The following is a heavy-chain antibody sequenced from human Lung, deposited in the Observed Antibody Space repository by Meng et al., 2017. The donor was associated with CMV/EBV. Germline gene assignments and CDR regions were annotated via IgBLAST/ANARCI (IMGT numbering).Heavy chain of an antibody. CDR3: VRQGHGVPLAF. CDR2: VYPGDSGT. Sequence: GGSLRLXCKGSGYMFSVYWIAWVRQMPGKDLEWVGIVYPGDSGTRYSPSLQGQVTISVDKSISTAYLQWSSLRASDTPIYYCVRQGHGVPLAFWRKGTLVTVSS. D-gene: IGHD2-8*01. J-gene: IGHJ4*02. CDR1: GYMFSVYW. V-gene: IGHV5-51*01.